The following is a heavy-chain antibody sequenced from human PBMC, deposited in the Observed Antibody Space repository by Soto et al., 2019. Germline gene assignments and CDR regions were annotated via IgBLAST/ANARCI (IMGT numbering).Heavy chain of an antibody. CDR1: GYTFTSYA. CDR2: INAGNGNT. D-gene: IGHD3-22*01. V-gene: IGHV1-3*01. CDR3: ARVGPYYYDSSGYPSIDCYGMDV. J-gene: IGHJ6*02. Sequence: QVQLVQSGAEVKKPGASVKVSCKASGYTFTSYAMHWVRQAPGQRLEWMGWINAGNGNTKYSQKFQGRVTITRDTSASTADMELSSLRSEDTAVYYCARVGPYYYDSSGYPSIDCYGMDVWGQGTTVTVSS.